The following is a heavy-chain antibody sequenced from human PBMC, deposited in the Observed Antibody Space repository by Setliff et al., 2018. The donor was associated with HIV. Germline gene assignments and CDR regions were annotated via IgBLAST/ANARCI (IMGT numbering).Heavy chain of an antibody. J-gene: IGHJ4*02. CDR2: IIPSGGT. CDR1: GGSFSGYY. CDR3: ARRSGWSLDY. V-gene: IGHV4-34*12. D-gene: IGHD6-19*01. Sequence: SETLSLTCAVYGGSFSGYYWSWIRQPPGKGLKWIGEIIPSGGTNYNPSLKSRVTISVDTSKNQFSLKLSSVTAADTAVYYCARRSGWSLDYWGQGTLVTVSS.